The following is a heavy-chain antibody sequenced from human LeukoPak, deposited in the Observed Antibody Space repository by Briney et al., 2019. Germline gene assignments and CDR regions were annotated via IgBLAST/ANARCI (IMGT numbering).Heavy chain of an antibody. CDR1: GFTDSSDY. J-gene: IGHJ4*02. D-gene: IGHD3-16*01. Sequence: GGSLRLSCTASGFTDSSDYMSWLRQAPGEGVEWVSVVYSGGNTYYADSVKGRFTISRDNSKNTLYLQMNSLSAEDTAVYYCAREPPGGGFDYWGQGTLVIVSS. V-gene: IGHV3-66*01. CDR2: VYSGGNT. CDR3: AREPPGGGFDY.